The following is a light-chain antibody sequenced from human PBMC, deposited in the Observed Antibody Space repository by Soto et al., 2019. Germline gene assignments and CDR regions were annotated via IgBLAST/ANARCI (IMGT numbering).Light chain of an antibody. CDR2: LGS. V-gene: IGKV2-28*01. J-gene: IGKJ2*01. CDR1: QSLLHSNGYTY. CDR3: MQALQTPYT. Sequence: DIVMTQSPLSPPVTPGEPASISCRSSQSLLHSNGYTYLDWYLQKPGQSPQLLIYLGSNRASGVPDRFSGSGSGTDFTLKISRVEAEDVGVYYCMQALQTPYTFGQGTKLEIK.